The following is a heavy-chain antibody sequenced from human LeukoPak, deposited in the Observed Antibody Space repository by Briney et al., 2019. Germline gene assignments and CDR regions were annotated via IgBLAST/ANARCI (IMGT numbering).Heavy chain of an antibody. CDR1: GYSISSGYY. D-gene: IGHD2-15*01. Sequence: SETLSLTCTVSGYSISSGYYWGWIRQPPGKGLEWIGSIYHSGSTYYNPSLKSRVTISVGTSKNQFSLKLSSVTAADTAVYYCAREAVVVVAATYYYYYYMDVWGKGTTVTVSS. J-gene: IGHJ6*03. CDR3: AREAVVVVAATYYYYYYMDV. V-gene: IGHV4-38-2*02. CDR2: IYHSGST.